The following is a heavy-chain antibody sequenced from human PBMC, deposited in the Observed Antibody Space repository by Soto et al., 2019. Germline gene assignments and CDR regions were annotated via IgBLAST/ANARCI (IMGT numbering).Heavy chain of an antibody. CDR1: GGTFSSYA. CDR2: IIPIFGTA. V-gene: IGHV1-69*01. Sequence: QVQLVQSGAEVKKPGSSVKVSCKASGGTFSSYAISWVRQAPGQGLEWMGGIIPIFGTANYAQKFQGRVTITADESTITAYRELSSLRSEDTAVYYCAREVIVVVPAAPQRRYYYYGMDVWGQGTTVTVSS. CDR3: AREVIVVVPAAPQRRYYYYGMDV. D-gene: IGHD2-2*01. J-gene: IGHJ6*02.